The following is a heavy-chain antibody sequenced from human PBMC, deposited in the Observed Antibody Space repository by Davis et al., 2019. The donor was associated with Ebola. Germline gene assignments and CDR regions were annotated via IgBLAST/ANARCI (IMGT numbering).Heavy chain of an antibody. V-gene: IGHV1-58*02. J-gene: IGHJ2*01. Sequence: AASVKVSCKASGFTFTSSAMQWVRQARGQRLEWIGWIVVGSGNTNYAQKFQERVTITRDMSTSTAYMELSSLRSEDTAVYYCAAWKVDYGGNSWYFDLWGRGTLVTVSS. CDR1: GFTFTSSA. D-gene: IGHD4-23*01. CDR2: IVVGSGNT. CDR3: AAWKVDYGGNSWYFDL.